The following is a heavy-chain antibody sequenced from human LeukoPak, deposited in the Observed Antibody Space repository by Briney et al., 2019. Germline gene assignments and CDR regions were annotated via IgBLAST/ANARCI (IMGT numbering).Heavy chain of an antibody. V-gene: IGHV5-51*01. Sequence: GESLKISWKGSGYSFTGYWGAWVRQMQGKGLEWMGIIYPRDSDTRYSPSFQGQGTISADKSINTAYLQWSGLKASDTAVYYCARHVTTASAARGFDIWGQGTMVTVSS. CDR1: GYSFTGYW. D-gene: IGHD1-14*01. CDR2: IYPRDSDT. J-gene: IGHJ3*02. CDR3: ARHVTTASAARGFDI.